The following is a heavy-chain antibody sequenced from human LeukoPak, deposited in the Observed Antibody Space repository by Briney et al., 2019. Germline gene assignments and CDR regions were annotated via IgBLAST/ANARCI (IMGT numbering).Heavy chain of an antibody. D-gene: IGHD6-25*01. J-gene: IGHJ4*02. Sequence: QPGGSLRLSCAASGFTFTTYTFNWVRQAPGKGLEWVSAISGSGGSTYYADSVKGRFTISRDNSKNTLYLQMNSLRAEDTAVYYCAKVDAYSSARGTNFDYWGQGTLVTVSS. CDR3: AKVDAYSSARGTNFDY. CDR1: GFTFTTYT. V-gene: IGHV3-23*01. CDR2: ISGSGGST.